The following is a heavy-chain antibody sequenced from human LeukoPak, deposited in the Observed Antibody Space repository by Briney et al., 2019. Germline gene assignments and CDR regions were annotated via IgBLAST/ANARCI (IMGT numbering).Heavy chain of an antibody. V-gene: IGHV3-23*01. Sequence: GGSLRLSCAASGFTFSSYVMTWVRQAPGKGLEWVSGISANGRSTDYVDSVKGRFTISRDNSKNTLYLQMNSLRAEDTAVYYCAKDGLGAGLPTHYSDYWGQGTLVTVSS. CDR3: AKDGLGAGLPTHYSDY. CDR1: GFTFSSYV. CDR2: ISANGRST. J-gene: IGHJ4*02. D-gene: IGHD3/OR15-3a*01.